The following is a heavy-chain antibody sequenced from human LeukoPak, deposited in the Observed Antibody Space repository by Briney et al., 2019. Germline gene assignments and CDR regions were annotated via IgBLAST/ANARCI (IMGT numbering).Heavy chain of an antibody. CDR3: ASIGERYLQAEHYFHH. CDR2: ISYDESNK. D-gene: IGHD3-3*01. J-gene: IGHJ1*01. Sequence: GGSLRLSCAASGFTFSNYAMHWVRQAPGKGLEWVAIISYDESNKYYTDSVKDRFTISRDNSRNTLYLQMNSLRAEDTAVYYCASIGERYLQAEHYFHHWGQGTLVTVSS. CDR1: GFTFSNYA. V-gene: IGHV3-30*04.